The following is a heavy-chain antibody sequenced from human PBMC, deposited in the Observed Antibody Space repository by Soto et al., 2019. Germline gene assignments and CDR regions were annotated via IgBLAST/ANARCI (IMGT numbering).Heavy chain of an antibody. CDR2: ITGSGGIT. CDR3: AKDLTTMIRGLIISPFDY. CDR1: GFTFSSYA. D-gene: IGHD3-10*01. J-gene: IGHJ4*02. Sequence: PGGSLRLSCVASGFTFSSYAMSWVRQAPGKGLEWVSGITGSGGITYYADSVKGRFTISRDNSKNTLYLQMNSLRAEDTAVYYCAKDLTTMIRGLIISPFDYWGQGTLVTVSS. V-gene: IGHV3-23*01.